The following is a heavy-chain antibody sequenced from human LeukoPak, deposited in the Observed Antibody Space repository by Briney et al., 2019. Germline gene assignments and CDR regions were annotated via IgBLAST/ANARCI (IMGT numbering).Heavy chain of an antibody. CDR2: IYYSGST. V-gene: IGHV4-59*01. CDR1: GGSISSYY. J-gene: IGHJ4*02. D-gene: IGHD1-26*01. CDR3: ARAGGSSHYFDY. Sequence: SETLSLTCTVSGGSISSYYWSWIRKPPGKGLEWIGYIYYSGSTNYNPSLKSRVTISVDTSKNQFSLKLSSVTAADTAVYYCARAGGSSHYFDYWGQGTLVTVSS.